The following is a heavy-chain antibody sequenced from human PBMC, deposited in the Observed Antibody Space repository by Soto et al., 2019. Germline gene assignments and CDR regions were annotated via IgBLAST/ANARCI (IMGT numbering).Heavy chain of an antibody. V-gene: IGHV3-30*03. J-gene: IGHJ4*02. D-gene: IGHD5-18*01. CDR2: ISYDGSNK. CDR1: GFTFSSYG. CDR3: AILIGGIQLADRHYYFDY. Sequence: GGSLRLSCAASGFTFSSYGMHWVRQAPGKGLEWVAVISYDGSNKYYADSVKGRFTISRDNSKNTLYLQMNSLRAEDTAVYYCAILIGGIQLADRHYYFDYWGQGTLVTVS.